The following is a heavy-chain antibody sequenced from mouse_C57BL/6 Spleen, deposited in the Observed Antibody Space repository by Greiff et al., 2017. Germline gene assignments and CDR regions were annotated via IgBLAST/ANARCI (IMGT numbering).Heavy chain of an antibody. CDR3: AREYRDDGRGGLFDY. V-gene: IGHV1-50*01. Sequence: VQLQQPGAELVKPGASVKLSCKASGYTFTSYWMQWVKQRPGQGLEWIGEIDPSDSYTNYKQKFKGKATLTVDTSSSTAYMQLSSLTSEVSAVYYCAREYRDDGRGGLFDYWGQGTTLTVSS. CDR1: GYTFTSYW. D-gene: IGHD2-14*01. J-gene: IGHJ2*01. CDR2: IDPSDSYT.